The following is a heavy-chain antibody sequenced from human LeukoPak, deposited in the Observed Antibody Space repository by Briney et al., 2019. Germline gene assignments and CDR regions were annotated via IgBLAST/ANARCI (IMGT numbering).Heavy chain of an antibody. CDR3: TTDWWEPWAFVDV. D-gene: IGHD1-26*01. CDR2: IKSKTDGGTT. CDR1: GFTFSNAW. V-gene: IGHV3-15*01. J-gene: IGHJ6*02. Sequence: GGSLRLSCAASGFTFSNAWMSWVRQAPGKGLGWVGRIKSKTDGGTTDYAAPVKGRFTISRDDSKNTLYLQMNSLKTEDTAVYYCTTDWWEPWAFVDVWGQGTTVTVSS.